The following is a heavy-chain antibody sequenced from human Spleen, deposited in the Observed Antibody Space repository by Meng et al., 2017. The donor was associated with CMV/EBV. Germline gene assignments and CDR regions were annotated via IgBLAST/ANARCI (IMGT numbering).Heavy chain of an antibody. CDR2: INHSGNT. D-gene: IGHD3-9*01. Sequence: SETLSLTCAVSGGSISSSNYWSWIRQAPGKGLEWIGEINHSGNTNYNPSLKSRVTISVDTSKKQFSLKVTSVTAADTAVYYCASLALTGYYNYYYGMDVWGQGTTVTVSS. CDR3: ASLALTGYYNYYYGMDV. V-gene: IGHV4-4*02. CDR1: GGSISSSNY. J-gene: IGHJ6*02.